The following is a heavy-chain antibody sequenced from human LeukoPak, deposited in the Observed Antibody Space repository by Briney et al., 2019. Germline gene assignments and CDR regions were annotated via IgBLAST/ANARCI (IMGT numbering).Heavy chain of an antibody. CDR1: DDSFSGYY. D-gene: IGHD3-10*01. CDR3: ARGNRPYGEHEAFDI. Sequence: SETLSLTCAVYDDSFSGYYCSWIRQPPRKGLEWLGEIDHSGSTNYNPSLQSRVTISVDTSKNQFSLKVSSVSAADTAVYYCARGNRPYGEHEAFDIWGHGTTVTVSP. J-gene: IGHJ3*02. CDR2: IDHSGST. V-gene: IGHV4-34*01.